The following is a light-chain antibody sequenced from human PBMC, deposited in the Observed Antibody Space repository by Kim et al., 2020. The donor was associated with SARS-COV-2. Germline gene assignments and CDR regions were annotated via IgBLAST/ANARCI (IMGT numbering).Light chain of an antibody. CDR1: SSDVGGYNY. Sequence: QSALTQPPSASGSPGQSVTISCTGTSSDVGGYNYVSWYQQYPGKAPKLIIYEVSKRPSGVPDRFSGSKSGNTASLTVSGLQAEDEADYYCSSYTGSDSWVFGGGTQLTVL. V-gene: IGLV2-8*01. J-gene: IGLJ3*02. CDR2: EVS. CDR3: SSYTGSDSWV.